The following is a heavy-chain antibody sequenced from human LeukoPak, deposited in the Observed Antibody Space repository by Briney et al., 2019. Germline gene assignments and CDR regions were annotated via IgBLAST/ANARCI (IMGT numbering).Heavy chain of an antibody. Sequence: NPSETLSLTCTVSGYSISSGYYWGWIRQPPGKGLEWIGSIYHSGSTYYNPSLKSRVTISVDTSKNQFSLKLSSVTAADTAVYYCARVGYSYGSYFDYWGRGTLVTVSS. J-gene: IGHJ4*02. CDR3: ARVGYSYGSYFDY. D-gene: IGHD5-18*01. CDR1: GYSISSGYY. CDR2: IYHSGST. V-gene: IGHV4-38-2*02.